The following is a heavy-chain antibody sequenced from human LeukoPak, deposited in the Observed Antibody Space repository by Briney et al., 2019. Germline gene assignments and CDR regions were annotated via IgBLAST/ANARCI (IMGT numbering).Heavy chain of an antibody. Sequence: SETLSLTCTVAGGSISSSNYDWGWIRQPAGKGLEWIGRIYASGTTNYNPSLESRVTRSVDRSKNQFSLKLSSVAAEDTAVYYCARGTGSYYHSADFYCGQQTLVTTSS. D-gene: IGHD3-10*01. V-gene: IGHV4-61*10. J-gene: IGHJ4*02. CDR1: GGSISSSNYD. CDR2: IYASGTT. CDR3: ARGTGSYYHSADFY.